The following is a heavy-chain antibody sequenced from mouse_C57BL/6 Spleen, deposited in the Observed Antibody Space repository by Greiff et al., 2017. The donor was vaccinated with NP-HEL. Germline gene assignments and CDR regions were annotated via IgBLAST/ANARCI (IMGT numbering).Heavy chain of an antibody. Sequence: VKLVESGPGLVAPSQSLSITCTVSGFSLTSYGVHWVRQPPGKGLEWLVVIWSDGSTTYNSALKSRLSISKDNSKSQVFLKMNSLQTDDTAMYYCARPLVYDGYLFAYWGQGTLVTVSA. V-gene: IGHV2-6*03. D-gene: IGHD2-3*01. CDR2: IWSDGST. CDR3: ARPLVYDGYLFAY. CDR1: GFSLTSYG. J-gene: IGHJ3*01.